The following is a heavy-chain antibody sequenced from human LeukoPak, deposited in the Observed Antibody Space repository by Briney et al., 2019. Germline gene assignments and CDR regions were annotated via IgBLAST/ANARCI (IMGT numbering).Heavy chain of an antibody. CDR2: ISSSSSYI. CDR1: GFTFSSYS. J-gene: IGHJ4*02. D-gene: IGHD2-15*01. CDR3: AKSGLNRFDY. Sequence: GGSLRLSCAASGFTFSSYSMNWVRQAPGKGLEWVSSISSSSSYIYYADSVKGRFTISRDNSKNTLYLQMNSLRVEDTAVYYCAKSGLNRFDYWGQGTLVTVSS. V-gene: IGHV3-21*04.